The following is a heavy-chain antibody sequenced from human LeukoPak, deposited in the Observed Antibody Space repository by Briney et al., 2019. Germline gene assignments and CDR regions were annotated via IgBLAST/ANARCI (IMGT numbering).Heavy chain of an antibody. V-gene: IGHV3-53*01. J-gene: IGHJ4*02. D-gene: IGHD2-2*01. Sequence: GGSLRLSCAASGFTVSSNYMSWVRQAPGKGLEWVSVLYSNGDTYYADSVKGRFTISRDNSKSTLYLQMSSLRAEDTAVYYCARDCQYCSNTNCRCCWGQGTLVTVSS. CDR3: ARDCQYCSNTNCRCC. CDR2: LYSNGDT. CDR1: GFTVSSNY.